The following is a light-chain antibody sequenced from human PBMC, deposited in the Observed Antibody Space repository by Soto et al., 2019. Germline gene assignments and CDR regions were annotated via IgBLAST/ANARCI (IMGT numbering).Light chain of an antibody. CDR1: SSNIGAGYD. V-gene: IGLV1-40*01. J-gene: IGLJ1*01. CDR3: QSCDSSLSGSGV. Sequence: QSALTRPPSVSGAPGQRGTISCTGSSSNIGAGYDVHWYQQLPGTAPKLLIYRNTNRPSGVPDRFSGSKSGTSASLAITGLQAEDEADYYCQSCDSSLSGSGVFGTGTKVTVL. CDR2: RNT.